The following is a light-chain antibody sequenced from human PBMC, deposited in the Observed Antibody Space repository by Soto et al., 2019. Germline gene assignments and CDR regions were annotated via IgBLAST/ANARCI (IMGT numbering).Light chain of an antibody. V-gene: IGLV6-57*02. CDR1: SGSIASNY. Sequence: NFMLTQPHSVSASPGKTVTISCTGSSGSIASNYVQWYQQRPGSAPTTVIYEDNQRPSGVPDRFSGSIDSSSNSASLTISGLKTEDEADYYCQSYDSSNHGVFRTGTKLTVL. CDR3: QSYDSSNHGV. CDR2: EDN. J-gene: IGLJ1*01.